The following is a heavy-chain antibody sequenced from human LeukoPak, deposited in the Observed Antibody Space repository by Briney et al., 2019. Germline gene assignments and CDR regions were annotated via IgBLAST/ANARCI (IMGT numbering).Heavy chain of an antibody. D-gene: IGHD5-18*01. CDR2: IYPGDSDT. V-gene: IGHV5-51*01. Sequence: GESLKISCKGSGYSFNTYWIAWVRQMPGKGLEWVGIIYPGDSDTRYSPSFQGQVTISADKSISTAYLQWSSLKASDTAMYYCARHGPDTAMVTSYDYWGQGTLVTVSS. CDR3: ARHGPDTAMVTSYDY. J-gene: IGHJ4*02. CDR1: GYSFNTYW.